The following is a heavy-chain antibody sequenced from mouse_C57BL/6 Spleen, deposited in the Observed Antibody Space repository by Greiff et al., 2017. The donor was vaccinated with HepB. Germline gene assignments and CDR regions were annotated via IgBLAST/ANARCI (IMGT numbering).Heavy chain of an antibody. CDR2: INPGSGGT. V-gene: IGHV1-54*01. CDR3: ARYSSSPYAMDY. Sequence: QVQLQQSGAELVRPGTSVKVSCKASGYAFTNYLIEWVKQRPGQGLEWIGVINPGSGGTNYNEKFKGKATLTADKSSSTAYMQLSSLTSEDSAVYVCARYSSSPYAMDYWGQGTSVTVSS. D-gene: IGHD1-1*01. CDR1: GYAFTNYL. J-gene: IGHJ4*01.